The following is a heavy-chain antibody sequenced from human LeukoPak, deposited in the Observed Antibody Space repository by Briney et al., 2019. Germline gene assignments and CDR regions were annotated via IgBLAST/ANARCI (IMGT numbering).Heavy chain of an antibody. CDR2: ISSSSSTI. CDR1: GFTFSSYS. D-gene: IGHD6-6*01. CDR3: ARESIAALPPFGY. V-gene: IGHV3-48*01. Sequence: GGSLRLSCAASGFTFSSYSMNWVRQAPGKGLEWVSYISSSSSTIYYADSVKGRFTISRDNAKNSLYLQMNSLRAEDTAVYYCARESIAALPPFGYWGQGTLVTVSS. J-gene: IGHJ4*02.